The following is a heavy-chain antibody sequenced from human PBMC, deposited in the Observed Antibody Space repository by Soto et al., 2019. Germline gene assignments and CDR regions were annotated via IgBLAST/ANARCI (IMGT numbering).Heavy chain of an antibody. CDR1: GYTFTSYG. CDR2: ISAYNGNT. V-gene: IGHV1-18*01. J-gene: IGHJ6*02. CDR3: ARDREVTTVFYYGMDV. D-gene: IGHD4-17*01. Sequence: ASVKVSCKASGYTFTSYGISWVRQAPGQGLEWMGWISAYNGNTNYAQKLQGRVTMTTDTSTSTAYMELGSLRSDDTAVYYCARDREVTTVFYYGMDVWGQGTTVTVSS.